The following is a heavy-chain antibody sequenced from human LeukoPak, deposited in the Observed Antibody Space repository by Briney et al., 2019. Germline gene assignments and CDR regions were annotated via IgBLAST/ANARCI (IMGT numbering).Heavy chain of an antibody. CDR2: TYYSGST. D-gene: IGHD6-19*01. V-gene: IGHV4-59*11. J-gene: IGHJ4*02. Sequence: SETLSLTCTVSGGSISSHYWSWIRQPPGKGLEWIGYTYYSGSTNYNPSLKSRVTISVDTSKNQFSLKLSSVTAADTAVYYCARGLLRYSSGIDYWGRGTLVTVSS. CDR1: GGSISSHY. CDR3: ARGLLRYSSGIDY.